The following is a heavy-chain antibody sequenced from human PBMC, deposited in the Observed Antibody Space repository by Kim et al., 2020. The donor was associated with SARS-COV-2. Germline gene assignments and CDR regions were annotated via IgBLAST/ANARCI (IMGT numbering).Heavy chain of an antibody. CDR1: GYTFTSYD. J-gene: IGHJ6*02. D-gene: IGHD3-9*01. V-gene: IGHV1-8*01. CDR3: ARAKHVYYDILTGGVDV. Sequence: ASVKVSCKASGYTFTSYDINWVRQATGQGLEWMGWMNPNSGNTGYAQKFQGRVTMTRNTSISTAYMELSSLRSEDTAVYYCARAKHVYYDILTGGVDVWGQGTTVTVSS. CDR2: MNPNSGNT.